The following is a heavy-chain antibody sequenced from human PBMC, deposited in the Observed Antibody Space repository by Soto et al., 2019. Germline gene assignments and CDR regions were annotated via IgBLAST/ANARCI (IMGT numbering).Heavy chain of an antibody. CDR3: AHSPLGDDYGDYLNWFAP. D-gene: IGHD4-17*01. V-gene: IGHV2-5*02. J-gene: IGHJ5*02. Sequence: QITLKESGPTLVKPTQTLTLTCTFSGFSLSTSGVGVGWIRQPPGKALEWLALIYWDDDKRYSPSLKSRLTITKDTSKTQVVLTMTNMNPVDTATYYCAHSPLGDDYGDYLNWFAPWGQGTLVTVSS. CDR1: GFSLSTSGVG. CDR2: IYWDDDK.